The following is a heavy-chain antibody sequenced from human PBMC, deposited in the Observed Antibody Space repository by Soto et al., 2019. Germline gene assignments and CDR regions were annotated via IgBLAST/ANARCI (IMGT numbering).Heavy chain of an antibody. CDR1: GGSIGTRNYY. V-gene: IGHV4-39*01. CDR2: LYYSGST. Sequence: QLQLQESGPGLVKPSETLSLTCNVSGGSIGTRNYYWAWIRQPPGKGLEWIGSLYYSGSTYYNPSVTRRSTVSVDTSKNQFSLKVTSVTAADTAVDYCAGHYSSGWEYFDYWGQGTLVTVSS. J-gene: IGHJ4*02. D-gene: IGHD6-19*01. CDR3: AGHYSSGWEYFDY.